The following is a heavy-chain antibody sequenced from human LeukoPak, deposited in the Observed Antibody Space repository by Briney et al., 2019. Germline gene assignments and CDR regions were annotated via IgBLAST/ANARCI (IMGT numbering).Heavy chain of an antibody. V-gene: IGHV4-61*02. J-gene: IGHJ5*02. D-gene: IGHD3-3*01. CDR3: ARDRGNGVFWSGLAFNRFDP. CDR1: GGSISSGSYY. Sequence: SQTLSLTCTVSGGSISSGSYYWSWIRQPAGKGLEWIGRIYTSGSTNYNPSLKSRVTILVDTSKNQFSLKLSSVTAADTAVYYCARDRGNGVFWSGLAFNRFDPWGQGTLVTVSS. CDR2: IYTSGST.